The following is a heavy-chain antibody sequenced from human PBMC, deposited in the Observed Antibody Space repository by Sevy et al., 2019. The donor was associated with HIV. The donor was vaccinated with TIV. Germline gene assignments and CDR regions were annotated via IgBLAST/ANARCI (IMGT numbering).Heavy chain of an antibody. CDR3: ARDHVKDGDLGDYYYFAMDV. CDR2: ISNSGSII. CDR1: GFTFSSYE. Sequence: GGSLRLSCVASGFTFSSYEMNWVRQAPGKGLEWVSYISNSGSIIYYEDSVKGRFTISRDNAKNSLYLQMTSLRAEDTAVYYCARDHVKDGDLGDYYYFAMDVWGQGTTVTVSS. D-gene: IGHD4-17*01. V-gene: IGHV3-48*03. J-gene: IGHJ6*02.